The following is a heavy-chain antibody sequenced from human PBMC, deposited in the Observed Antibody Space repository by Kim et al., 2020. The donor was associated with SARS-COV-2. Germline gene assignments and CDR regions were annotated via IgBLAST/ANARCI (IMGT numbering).Heavy chain of an antibody. CDR3: ARDYAYYDILTGYCNDY. J-gene: IGHJ4*02. CDR1: GFTFDDYG. D-gene: IGHD3-9*01. Sequence: GGSLRLSCAASGFTFDDYGMSWVRQAPGKGLEWVSGINWNGGSTGYADSVKGRFTISRDNAKNSLYLQMNSLRAEDTALYYCARDYAYYDILTGYCNDYWGQGTLVTVSS. V-gene: IGHV3-20*04. CDR2: INWNGGST.